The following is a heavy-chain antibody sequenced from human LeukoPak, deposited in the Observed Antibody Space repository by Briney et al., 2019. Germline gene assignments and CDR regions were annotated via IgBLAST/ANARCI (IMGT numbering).Heavy chain of an antibody. CDR3: ARVWGYCSGGTCYSIPFDY. V-gene: IGHV3-11*04. CDR2: ISSSGSTI. J-gene: IGHJ4*02. Sequence: GGPLRLSCAASGFTFSDYYMSWIRQAPGKGVGRVSYISSSGSTIYYADSVKGRFTISRDNAKNSLYLQMNSLRAEDTAVYYCARVWGYCSGGTCYSIPFDYWGQGTLVTVSS. D-gene: IGHD2-15*01. CDR1: GFTFSDYY.